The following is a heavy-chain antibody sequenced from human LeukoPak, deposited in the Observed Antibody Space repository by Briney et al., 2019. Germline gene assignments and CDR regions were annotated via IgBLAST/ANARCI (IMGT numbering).Heavy chain of an antibody. J-gene: IGHJ6*03. CDR3: AKDPAAITAPDYYYYYYMDV. D-gene: IGHD2-2*01. V-gene: IGHV3-30*02. CDR2: IRYDGSNK. CDR1: GFTFSSYG. Sequence: GGSLRLSCAASGFTFSSYGMHWVRQAPGKGLEWVAFIRYDGSNKYYADSVKGRFTISRDNSKNTLYLQMNSLRAEDTAVYYCAKDPAAITAPDYYYYYYMDVWGKGTTVIVSS.